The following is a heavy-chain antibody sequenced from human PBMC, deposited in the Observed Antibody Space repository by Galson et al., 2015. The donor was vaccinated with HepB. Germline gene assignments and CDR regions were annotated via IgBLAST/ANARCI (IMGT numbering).Heavy chain of an antibody. D-gene: IGHD5-12*01. J-gene: IGHJ4*02. V-gene: IGHV1-3*01. CDR3: AACEYSGLRVTPPCPD. Sequence: SVKVSCKASGYTFTSYAMHWVRQAPGQRLEWMGWINAGNGNTKYSQKFQGRVTITRDTSASTAYMELSSLRSEDTAVYYCAACEYSGLRVTPPCPDWGQGTLVTVSS. CDR1: GYTFTSYA. CDR2: INAGNGNT.